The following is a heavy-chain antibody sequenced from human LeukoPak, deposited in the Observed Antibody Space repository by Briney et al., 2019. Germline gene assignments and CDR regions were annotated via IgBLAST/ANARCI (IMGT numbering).Heavy chain of an antibody. J-gene: IGHJ6*03. CDR1: GGTFGSYA. CDR2: IIPIFGTA. V-gene: IGHV1-69*13. Sequence: SVKVSCKASGGTFGSYAISWVRQAPGQGLEWMGGIIPIFGTANYAQKFQGRVTITADESTSTAYMELSSLRSEDTAVYYCARGRRTHYDFWSGYSYYMDVWGKGTTVTVSS. D-gene: IGHD3-3*01. CDR3: ARGRRTHYDFWSGYSYYMDV.